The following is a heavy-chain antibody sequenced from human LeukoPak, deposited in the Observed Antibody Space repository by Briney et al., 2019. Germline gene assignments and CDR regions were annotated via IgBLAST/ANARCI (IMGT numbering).Heavy chain of an antibody. CDR2: FDPEDGET. D-gene: IGHD5-18*01. J-gene: IGHJ5*02. CDR1: GYTLTELS. Sequence: ASVKVSCKVSGYTLTELSMHWVRQAPGKGLEWMGGFDPEDGETIYAQKFQGRVTMTEDTSTDTAYMELSRLRSEDTAVYYCATLRGYSYGLNWFDPWGQGTLVTVSS. V-gene: IGHV1-24*01. CDR3: ATLRGYSYGLNWFDP.